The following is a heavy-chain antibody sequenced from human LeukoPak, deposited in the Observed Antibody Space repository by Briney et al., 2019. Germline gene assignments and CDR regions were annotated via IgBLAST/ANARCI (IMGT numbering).Heavy chain of an antibody. J-gene: IGHJ4*02. CDR1: GFTFSDYN. D-gene: IGHD3-10*01. CDR2: MSPDGNKK. CDR3: ARDLIGRYTFDY. V-gene: IGHV3-30-3*01. Sequence: GRSLRLSCAASGFTFSDYNMHWVRRAPGKGLDWVALMSPDGNKKYYADSVKGRFTISKNTVDLHLNSLRAEDTAIYYCARDLIGRYTFDYCGQGTLVTVSS.